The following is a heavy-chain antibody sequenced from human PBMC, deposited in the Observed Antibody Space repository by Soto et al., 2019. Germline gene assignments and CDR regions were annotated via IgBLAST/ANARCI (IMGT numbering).Heavy chain of an antibody. CDR1: GYTFTSYG. J-gene: IGHJ5*02. CDR3: VRDASSGYRGWWDP. V-gene: IGHV1-18*01. CDR2: LIPYNGDR. Sequence: ASVKVSCKASGYTFTSYGISWVRQAPGQGLEWMGLLIPYNGDRIYGQKFQGRVILTTDTATNTAYMELGSLRSDDTAVYYCVRDASSGYRGWWDPWGQGTLVTVSS. D-gene: IGHD5-12*01.